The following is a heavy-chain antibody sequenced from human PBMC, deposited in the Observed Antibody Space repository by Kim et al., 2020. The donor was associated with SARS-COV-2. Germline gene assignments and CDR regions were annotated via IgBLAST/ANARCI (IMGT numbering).Heavy chain of an antibody. J-gene: IGHJ6*02. CDR2: INHSGST. CDR1: GGSFSGYY. Sequence: SETLSLTCAVYGGSFSGYYWSWIRQPPGKGLEWIGEINHSGSTNYNPSLKSRVTISVDTSKNQFSLKLISVTAADTAVYYCARWSRTSNYGSGSYYSVGTAQYSYGMDVWGQGTPVTVSS. CDR3: ARWSRTSNYGSGSYYSVGTAQYSYGMDV. V-gene: IGHV4-34*01. D-gene: IGHD3-10*01.